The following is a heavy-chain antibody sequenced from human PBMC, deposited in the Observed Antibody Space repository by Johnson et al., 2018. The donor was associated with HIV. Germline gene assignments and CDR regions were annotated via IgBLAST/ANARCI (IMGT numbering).Heavy chain of an antibody. D-gene: IGHD3-22*01. CDR1: GFTFSSYA. J-gene: IGHJ3*02. V-gene: IGHV3-30*14. CDR3: ARRAYYYDSSGYPDAFDI. Sequence: VQVVESGGGVVQPGRSLRLSCAASGFTFSSYAMHWVRQAPGKGLEWVAVIYSGGSTYYADSVKGRFTISRDNSKNTLYLQMNSLRAEDTAVYYCARRAYYYDSSGYPDAFDIWGQGTMVTVSS. CDR2: IYSGGST.